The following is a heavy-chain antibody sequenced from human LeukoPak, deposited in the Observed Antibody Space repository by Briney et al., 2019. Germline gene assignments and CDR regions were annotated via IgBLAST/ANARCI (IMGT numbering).Heavy chain of an antibody. CDR1: GGSISSYY. CDR3: ARTYYDILTGYPYNWFDP. CDR2: IYYSGST. D-gene: IGHD3-9*01. V-gene: IGHV4-59*01. J-gene: IGHJ5*02. Sequence: PSETLSLTCTVSGGSISSYYWSWIRPPPGKGRGWIGYIYYSGSTNYNPSLKSRVTISVDTSKNQFSLKLSSVTAADTAVYYCARTYYDILTGYPYNWFDPWGQGTLVTVSS.